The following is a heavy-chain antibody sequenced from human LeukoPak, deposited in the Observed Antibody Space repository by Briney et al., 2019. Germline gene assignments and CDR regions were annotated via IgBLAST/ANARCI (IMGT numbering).Heavy chain of an antibody. J-gene: IGHJ4*02. V-gene: IGHV4-61*01. Sequence: ASETLSLTCTVSGGSISSSSYYWSWIRQPPGKGLEWIGYIYYSGSTNYNPSLKSRVTISVDTSKNQFSLKLSSVTAADTAVYYCASYSSTSQIFDYWGQGTLVTVSS. CDR2: IYYSGST. CDR3: ASYSSTSQIFDY. D-gene: IGHD2-2*01. CDR1: GGSISSSSYY.